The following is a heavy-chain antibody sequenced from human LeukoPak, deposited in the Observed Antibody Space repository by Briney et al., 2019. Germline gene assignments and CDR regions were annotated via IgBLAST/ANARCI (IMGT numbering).Heavy chain of an antibody. Sequence: GGSLRLSCAASGFTFSDYYMSWIRQAPGKGLEWVSYISSSGSTIYYADSVKGGFTISSNNDKNSLYLQMTSLRAEDTAVYSCARGGYYYDSSGYYRVDYWGQGTLVTVSS. CDR1: GFTFSDYY. J-gene: IGHJ4*02. CDR2: ISSSGSTI. CDR3: ARGGYYYDSSGYYRVDY. V-gene: IGHV3-11*01. D-gene: IGHD3-22*01.